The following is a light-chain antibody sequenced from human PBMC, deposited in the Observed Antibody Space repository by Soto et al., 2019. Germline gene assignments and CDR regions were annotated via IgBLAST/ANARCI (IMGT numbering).Light chain of an antibody. V-gene: IGKV3-15*01. CDR3: QQYNNWPPSII. CDR2: GAS. J-gene: IGKJ5*01. Sequence: EIVLTQSPVTLSLSPGERATLSCRASQSVSSNVAWYQQRPGQAPRLLIYGASTRATDTPVRFRGSGSGTEFTLTISSLQSEDLGVYYCQQYNNWPPSIIFGQGTRLEIK. CDR1: QSVSSN.